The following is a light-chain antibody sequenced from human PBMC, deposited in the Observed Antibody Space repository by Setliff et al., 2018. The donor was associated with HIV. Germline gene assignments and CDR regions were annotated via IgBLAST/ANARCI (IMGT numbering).Light chain of an antibody. CDR1: SSDVGGYNY. CDR2: DVS. V-gene: IGLV2-14*03. CDR3: SSYTSSSSYV. Sequence: QSALTQPASVSGSPGQSITISCTGTSSDVGGYNYVSWYQQHPGKAPKLMIYDVSNRPSGVSNRFSDSKSGNTASLTISGLQAEDEADYYCSSYTSSSSYVFGTGTRSPS. J-gene: IGLJ1*01.